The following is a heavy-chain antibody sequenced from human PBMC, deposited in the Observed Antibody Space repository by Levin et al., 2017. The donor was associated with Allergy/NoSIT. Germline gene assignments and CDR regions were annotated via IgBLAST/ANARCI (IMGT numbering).Heavy chain of an antibody. D-gene: IGHD4-11*01. CDR2: ISYDEKKE. Sequence: GGSLRLSCVASGVSFKIYNMHWVRQAPGKGLEWVAVISYDEKKEYYIDSVKGRFTISRDTAKNILYLQMNSLSVQDTAVYYCAKERSTGGSFDYWGQGTLVTVSS. CDR1: GVSFKIYN. CDR3: AKERSTGGSFDY. J-gene: IGHJ4*02. V-gene: IGHV3-30*18.